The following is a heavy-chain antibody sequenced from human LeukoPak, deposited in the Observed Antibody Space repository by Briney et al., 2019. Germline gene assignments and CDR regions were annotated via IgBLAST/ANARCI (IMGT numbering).Heavy chain of an antibody. CDR1: GGSISSSSYY. Sequence: SETLSLTCTVSGGSISSSSYYWGWIRQPPGKGLEWIGSIYYSGSTYYNPSLKSRVTISVDTSKNQFSLKLSSVTAADTAVYYCARIGIALQNFDYWGQGTLVTASS. CDR2: IYYSGST. V-gene: IGHV4-39*01. CDR3: ARIGIALQNFDY. J-gene: IGHJ4*02. D-gene: IGHD6-13*01.